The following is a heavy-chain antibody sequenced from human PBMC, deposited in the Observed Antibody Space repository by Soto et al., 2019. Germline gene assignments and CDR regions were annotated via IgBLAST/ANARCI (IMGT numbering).Heavy chain of an antibody. Sequence: QVQLQESGPGLVKPSETLSLTCTVSGGSISTYYWDWIRQPPGKELEWIGYTHYSGNTNYHPSLKSRVTISLATSRNQCSLKLSSVAAADTVIYYCARLTVTIRAGFDYWGQGALVTVSS. CDR3: ARLTVTIRAGFDY. J-gene: IGHJ4*02. D-gene: IGHD4-17*01. CDR1: GGSISTYY. V-gene: IGHV4-59*01. CDR2: THYSGNT.